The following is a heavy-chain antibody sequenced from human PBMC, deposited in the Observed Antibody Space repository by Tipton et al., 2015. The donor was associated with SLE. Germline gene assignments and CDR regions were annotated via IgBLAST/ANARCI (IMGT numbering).Heavy chain of an antibody. V-gene: IGHV4-31*03. J-gene: IGHJ3*02. CDR1: GGSISSGGYY. Sequence: TLSLTCTVSGGSISSGGYYWSWIRQHPGKGLEWIGYIYYSGSTNYNPSLKSRVTISVDTSKNQFSLKLSSVTAADTAVYYCARVWFGERAFDIWGQGTMVTVSS. D-gene: IGHD3-10*01. CDR3: ARVWFGERAFDI. CDR2: IYYSGST.